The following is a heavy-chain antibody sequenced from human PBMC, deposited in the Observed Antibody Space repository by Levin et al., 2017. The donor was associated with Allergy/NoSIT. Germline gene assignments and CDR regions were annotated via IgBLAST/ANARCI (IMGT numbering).Heavy chain of an antibody. CDR1: GGSIRGYY. J-gene: IGHJ4*01. D-gene: IGHD3-16*01. CDR3: ARDRGGGEWFFDS. CDR2: IYSTGGT. Sequence: SATLSLPCPVSGGSIRGYYWSWVRQPPGKGLEWIGYIYSTGGTNYNPSLKSRVTMSVDTSKSQFSLTLNSVTAADTAVYFCARDRGGGEWFFDSWGHGTLVIVSS. V-gene: IGHV4-59*01.